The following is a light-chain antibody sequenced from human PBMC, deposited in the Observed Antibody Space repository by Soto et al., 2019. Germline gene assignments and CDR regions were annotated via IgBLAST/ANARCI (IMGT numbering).Light chain of an antibody. CDR2: AAY. V-gene: IGKV1-27*01. Sequence: DIQMTQSPSSLSASLGDRVTITCRASQGIGVYLAWFQQKPGKVPKLLIYAAYTFQSGVPSRFSGSGSGTDFTLTISNLQPEDFATYYCQKYNSAPLTFGGGTKVEIK. CDR3: QKYNSAPLT. CDR1: QGIGVY. J-gene: IGKJ4*01.